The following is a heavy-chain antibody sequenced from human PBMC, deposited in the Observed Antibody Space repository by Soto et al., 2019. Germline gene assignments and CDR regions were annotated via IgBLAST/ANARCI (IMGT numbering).Heavy chain of an antibody. J-gene: IGHJ6*02. Sequence: GESLKISCKGSGYSFTIYWISWVRQMPGKGLEWMGRIDPSDSYTNYSPSFQGHVTISADKSISTAYLQWSSLKASDTAMYYCARQIPLYYYYGMDVWGQGTTVTVSS. CDR2: IDPSDSYT. CDR3: ARQIPLYYYYGMDV. CDR1: GYSFTIYW. V-gene: IGHV5-10-1*01.